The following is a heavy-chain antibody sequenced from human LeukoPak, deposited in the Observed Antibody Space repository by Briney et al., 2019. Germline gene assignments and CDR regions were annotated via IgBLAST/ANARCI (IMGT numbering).Heavy chain of an antibody. D-gene: IGHD5-18*01. Sequence: SETLSLTCTVSGVFISSYYWSWLRQPPGKGLEWIGYIYYSGSTNYNPSLKSRVSISVDTSKNQFSLKLSSVTAADTAVYYCARVNTASQYYFDYWGQGTLVTVSS. CDR3: ARVNTASQYYFDY. V-gene: IGHV4-59*08. CDR2: IYYSGST. CDR1: GVFISSYY. J-gene: IGHJ4*02.